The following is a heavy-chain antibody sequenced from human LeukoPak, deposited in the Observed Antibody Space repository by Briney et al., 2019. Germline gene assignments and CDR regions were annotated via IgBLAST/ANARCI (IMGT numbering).Heavy chain of an antibody. CDR1: GYSISRAYY. J-gene: IGHJ4*02. CDR3: ASLSRRIDY. Sequence: SETLSLTCSVSGYSISRAYYWGWIRQPPGKGLEWIGSIYYSGSTYYNPSLKSRVTISVDTSKNQFSLKLSSVTAADTAVYYCASLSRRIDYWGQGTLVTVSS. V-gene: IGHV4-38-2*02. CDR2: IYYSGST.